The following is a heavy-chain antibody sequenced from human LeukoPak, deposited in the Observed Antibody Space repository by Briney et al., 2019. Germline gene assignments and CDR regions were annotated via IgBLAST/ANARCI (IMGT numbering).Heavy chain of an antibody. CDR2: ISGSGGST. CDR1: GFTFNTYG. Sequence: GGSLRLSCAASGFTFNTYGISWVRQAPGKGLEWVSTISGSGGSTYYADSVKGRFTISRDNSKKRLYMKMNSLRAEETEVYYCAKAGIYDYVWGSYLVEWGQGTLVTVSS. CDR3: AKAGIYDYVWGSYLVE. J-gene: IGHJ4*02. V-gene: IGHV3-23*01. D-gene: IGHD3-16*01.